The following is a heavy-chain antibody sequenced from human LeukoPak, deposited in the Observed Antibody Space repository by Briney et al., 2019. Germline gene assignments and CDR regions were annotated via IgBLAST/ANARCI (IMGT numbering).Heavy chain of an antibody. Sequence: SETLSLTCSVSGGSIESYYWSWIRQPPGKGLEFIGYIAASGTTKHNPSLKSRVTLSMDTSKNQFSLKLRSVTAADTAVYFCASENRGSYDYWGQGTLVTVSS. CDR2: IAASGTT. CDR1: GGSIESYY. J-gene: IGHJ4*02. D-gene: IGHD1-14*01. V-gene: IGHV4-4*08. CDR3: ASENRGSYDY.